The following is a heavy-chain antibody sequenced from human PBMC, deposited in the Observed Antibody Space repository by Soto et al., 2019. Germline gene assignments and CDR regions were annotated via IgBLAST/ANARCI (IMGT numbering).Heavy chain of an antibody. CDR1: GGSISSSSYY. CDR3: ASDVRSLDY. Sequence: PSETLSLTCTVSGGSISSSSYYWGWIRQPPGKGMEWIGSIYYSGSTYYNPSLKSRVTISVDTSKNQFSLKLSSVTAADTAVYYCASDVRSLDYWGQGTLVTVSS. J-gene: IGHJ4*02. CDR2: IYYSGST. V-gene: IGHV4-39*01.